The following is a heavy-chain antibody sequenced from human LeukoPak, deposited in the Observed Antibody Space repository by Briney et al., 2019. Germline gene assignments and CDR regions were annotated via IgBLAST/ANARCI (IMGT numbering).Heavy chain of an antibody. CDR1: GGSISSSSYY. V-gene: IGHV4-39*02. CDR3: ARESDYYGMDV. Sequence: SETLSLICTVSGGSISSSSYYWGWIRQPPGKGLEWIGSIYYSGSTYYNPSLKSRVTISVDTSKNQFSLKLSSVAAADTAVYYCARESDYYGMDVWGQGTTVTVSS. CDR2: IYYSGST. J-gene: IGHJ6*02.